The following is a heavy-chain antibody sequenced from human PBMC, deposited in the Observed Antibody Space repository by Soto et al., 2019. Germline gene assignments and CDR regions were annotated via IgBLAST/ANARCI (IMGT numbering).Heavy chain of an antibody. D-gene: IGHD2-2*01. CDR1: GFTFSSYA. Sequence: QVQLVESGGGVVQPGRSLRLSCAASGFTFSSYAMHWVRQAPGKGLEWVAVISYDGSNKYYADSVKGRFTISRDNSKNTLYLQMNSLRAEDTAVYYCARETNQGWFDPWGQGTLVTVSS. J-gene: IGHJ5*02. CDR3: ARETNQGWFDP. V-gene: IGHV3-30-3*01. CDR2: ISYDGSNK.